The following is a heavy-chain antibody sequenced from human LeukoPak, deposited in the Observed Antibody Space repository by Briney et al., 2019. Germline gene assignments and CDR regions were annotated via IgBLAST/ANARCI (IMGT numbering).Heavy chain of an antibody. CDR3: ARLKTAAGTKYFDY. V-gene: IGHV4-39*01. J-gene: IGHJ4*02. CDR2: IYYSGSN. Sequence: PSETLSLTCTVSVDPISSPTYYWGWIRQPPGKGLEWIGTIYYSGSNYNNLSLKSRVTISVDASKNQFSLRLSSVTAADTVVYYCARLKTAAGTKYFDYWGQGTLDTVSS. D-gene: IGHD6-13*01. CDR1: VDPISSPTYY.